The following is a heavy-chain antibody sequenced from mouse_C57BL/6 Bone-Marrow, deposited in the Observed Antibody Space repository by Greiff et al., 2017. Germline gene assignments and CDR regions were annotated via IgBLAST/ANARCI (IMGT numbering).Heavy chain of an antibody. CDR3: ARWGDYYYYAIDY. Sequence: QVQLKQSGPGLVQPSQSLSISCTVSGFSLTSYGVHWVRQSPGKGLEWLGVIWSGGSTDYNAAFISRLSISKDNSKSQVFCKMNSLQADDTAIYYCARWGDYYYYAIDYWGQGTSVTVSS. J-gene: IGHJ4*01. D-gene: IGHD2-4*01. CDR2: IWSGGST. CDR1: GFSLTSYG. V-gene: IGHV2-2*01.